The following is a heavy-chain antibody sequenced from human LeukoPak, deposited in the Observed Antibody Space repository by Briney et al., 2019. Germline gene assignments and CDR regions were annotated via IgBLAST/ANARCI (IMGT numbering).Heavy chain of an antibody. CDR3: ARDQRVTGRPDIDY. J-gene: IGHJ4*02. D-gene: IGHD6-6*01. V-gene: IGHV3-74*03. Sequence: GGSLRLSCAASGFTFRNHWMHWVRQTPGKGLVEVSRISSDGSSTTYADSVKGRFTISRDNAKNTLYLQMNNLRAEDTAMYYCARDQRVTGRPDIDYWGQGTLVIVSS. CDR2: ISSDGSST. CDR1: GFTFRNHW.